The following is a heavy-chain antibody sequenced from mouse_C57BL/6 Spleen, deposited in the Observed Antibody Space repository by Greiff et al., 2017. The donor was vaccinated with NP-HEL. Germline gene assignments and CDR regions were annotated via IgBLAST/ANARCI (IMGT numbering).Heavy chain of an antibody. V-gene: IGHV1-69*01. J-gene: IGHJ1*03. CDR3: ARRKIYYDYDGGYWYFDV. D-gene: IGHD2-4*01. CDR2: IDPSDSYT. CDR1: GYTFTSYW. Sequence: VQLQQPGAELVMPGASVKLSCKASGYTFTSYWMHWVKQRPGQGLEWIGEIDPSDSYTNYNQKFKGKSTLTVDKSSSTAYMQLSSLTSEDSAVYYCARRKIYYDYDGGYWYFDVWGTGTTVTVSS.